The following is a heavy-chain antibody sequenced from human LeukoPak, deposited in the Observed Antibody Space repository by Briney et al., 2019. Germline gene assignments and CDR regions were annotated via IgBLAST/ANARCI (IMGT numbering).Heavy chain of an antibody. J-gene: IGHJ4*02. V-gene: IGHV3-23*01. CDR1: GFTFSSYA. Sequence: GGSLRPSCAASGFTFSSYAMSWVRQAPGKGLEWVSAISGSGGSTYYADSVKGRFTISRDNSKNTLYLQMNSLRAEDTAVYYCAEPAYITMIVVVIAIDYWGQGTLVTVSS. CDR3: AEPAYITMIVVVIAIDY. D-gene: IGHD3-22*01. CDR2: ISGSGGST.